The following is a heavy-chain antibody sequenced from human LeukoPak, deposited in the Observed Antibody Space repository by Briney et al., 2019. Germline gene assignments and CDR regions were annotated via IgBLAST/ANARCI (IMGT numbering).Heavy chain of an antibody. V-gene: IGHV1-8*01. J-gene: IGHJ5*02. D-gene: IGHD3-3*01. CDR1: GYTFTSYD. CDR2: MNPSSGNT. Sequence: ASVKVSCKASGYTFTSYDISWVRQATGQGLEWMGWMNPSSGNTGYAQKLQGRVTMTTDTSTSTAYMELRSLRSDDTAVYYCARDYFDFWSGYYSGGTNWFDPWGQGTLVTVSS. CDR3: ARDYFDFWSGYYSGGTNWFDP.